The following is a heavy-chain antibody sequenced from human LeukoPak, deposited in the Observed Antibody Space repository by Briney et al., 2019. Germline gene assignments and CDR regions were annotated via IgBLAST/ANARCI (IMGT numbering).Heavy chain of an antibody. CDR3: ARVTTGYCSGGSCYPIDAFDI. J-gene: IGHJ3*02. CDR2: IDPSVSYT. Sequence: GESLRISCKGSGYSFTSYWISWVRQMPGKGLEWMGRIDPSVSYTNYSPSFQGHVTISADKSISTAYLQWSSLKASDTAMYYCARVTTGYCSGGSCYPIDAFDIWGQGTMVTVSS. CDR1: GYSFTSYW. V-gene: IGHV5-10-1*01. D-gene: IGHD2-15*01.